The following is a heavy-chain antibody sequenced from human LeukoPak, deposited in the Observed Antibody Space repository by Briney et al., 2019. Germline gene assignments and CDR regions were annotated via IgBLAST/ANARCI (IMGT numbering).Heavy chain of an antibody. D-gene: IGHD2-15*01. Sequence: GESLKISCKGSGYSFTNYWIGWVRQMPGKGLEWMGILYPGDSDTRYSPSFQGQVTMSADKSISTAYLQWSSLKASDTAMYYCARRGVVVAYGMDVWGQGTTVTVSS. V-gene: IGHV5-51*01. J-gene: IGHJ6*02. CDR1: GYSFTNYW. CDR3: ARRGVVVAYGMDV. CDR2: LYPGDSDT.